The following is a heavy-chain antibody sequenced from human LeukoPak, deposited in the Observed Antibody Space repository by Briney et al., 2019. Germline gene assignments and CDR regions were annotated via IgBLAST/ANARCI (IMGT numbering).Heavy chain of an antibody. CDR1: GYTFTSYG. J-gene: IGHJ3*02. CDR2: ISAYNGNT. D-gene: IGHD3-3*01. Sequence: ASVKVSFKAAGYTFTSYGNTWGRQPPGQGLERVGWISAYNGNTNYEHKHQGRVSITTYKANSTAYLELMRQRPDDAAVYYCERDLGSYDFWSGSFLAFDIWGQGTMVTVSS. CDR3: ERDLGSYDFWSGSFLAFDI. V-gene: IGHV1-18*01.